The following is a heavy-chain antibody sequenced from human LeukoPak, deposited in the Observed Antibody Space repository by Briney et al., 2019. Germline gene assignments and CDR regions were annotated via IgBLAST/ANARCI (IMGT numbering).Heavy chain of an antibody. D-gene: IGHD1-26*01. J-gene: IGHJ5*02. CDR2: IYTSGST. Sequence: SQTLSLTCTVSGGSISSGSYYWSWIRQPAGKGLEWIGRIYTSGSTNYNPSLKSRVTISVDTSKNQFSLKLSSVTAADTAVYYCARDRSGSTYYRFWFDPWGQGTLVTVSS. V-gene: IGHV4-61*02. CDR3: ARDRSGSTYYRFWFDP. CDR1: GGSISSGSYY.